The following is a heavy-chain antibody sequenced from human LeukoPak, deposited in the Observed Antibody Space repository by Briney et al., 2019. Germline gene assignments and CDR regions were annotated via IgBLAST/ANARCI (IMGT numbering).Heavy chain of an antibody. CDR1: EFSFSSHG. D-gene: IGHD3-16*01. J-gene: IGHJ4*02. V-gene: IGHV3-30*02. CDR2: EQKGGSYK. Sequence: GGSLRLSCATSEFSFSSHGMHWARQAPGKGLEWVAFEQKGGSYKKYADSVKGRFTISRDNSKNTLYLEMNSLRVEDTAVYYCANIPNSFGPDYWGQGSLVTVSS. CDR3: ANIPNSFGPDY.